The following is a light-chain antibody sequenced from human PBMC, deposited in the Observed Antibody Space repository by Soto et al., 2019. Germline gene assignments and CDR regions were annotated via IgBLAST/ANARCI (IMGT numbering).Light chain of an antibody. CDR2: EAS. Sequence: EIVLTQSPGTLSLSPGERATLSCRASQSVGNNLAWYQQQPGQAPGLLIYEASTRATGIPARFSGSGSGTDFTLTISSLEPEEFAVYYCQQHANWPLTFGGGTKVDIK. CDR1: QSVGNN. V-gene: IGKV3-11*01. J-gene: IGKJ4*01. CDR3: QQHANWPLT.